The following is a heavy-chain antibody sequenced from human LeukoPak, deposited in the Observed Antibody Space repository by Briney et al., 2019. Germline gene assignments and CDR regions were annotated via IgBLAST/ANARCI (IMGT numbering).Heavy chain of an antibody. CDR2: INPDSGGT. CDR1: GYTFTVYY. V-gene: IGHV1-2*04. J-gene: IGHJ3*02. CDR3: ARGGPVGYCSGGSCYSAFDI. Sequence: PSVNVSSMASGYTFTVYYMNWVRQAAGQGLEWMGWINPDSGGTNYAQKFQGWVTMTRDTSISTAYMELSRLRSDDTAVYYCARGGPVGYCSGGSCYSAFDIWGQGTMVTVSS. D-gene: IGHD2-15*01.